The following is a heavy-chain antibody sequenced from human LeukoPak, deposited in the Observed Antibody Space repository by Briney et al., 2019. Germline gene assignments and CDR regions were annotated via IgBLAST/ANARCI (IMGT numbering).Heavy chain of an antibody. J-gene: IGHJ4*02. CDR2: IKSKTDGGTT. V-gene: IGHV3-15*01. CDR3: TANYYDSSGYRDY. Sequence: GGSLRLSCAASGFTFSNAWMSWVHQAPGKGLEWVGRIKSKTDGGTTDYAAPVEGRFTISRDDSKNTLYLQMNSLKTEDTAVYYCTANYYDSSGYRDYWGQGTLVTVSS. CDR1: GFTFSNAW. D-gene: IGHD3-22*01.